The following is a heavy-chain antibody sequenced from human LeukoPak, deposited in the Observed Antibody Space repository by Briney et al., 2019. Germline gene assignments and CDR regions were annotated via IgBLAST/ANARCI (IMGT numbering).Heavy chain of an antibody. J-gene: IGHJ6*02. CDR3: GRYYVMDV. Sequence: GGSLRLSCAASGFTFSTYVMSWVRQAPGKGLEWVSTISDSGGSTYYADSVKGRFTISRDNSKSTLYLQMNSLRAEDTAVYYCGRYYVMDVWGQGTSVTVSS. V-gene: IGHV3-23*01. CDR1: GFTFSTYV. CDR2: ISDSGGST.